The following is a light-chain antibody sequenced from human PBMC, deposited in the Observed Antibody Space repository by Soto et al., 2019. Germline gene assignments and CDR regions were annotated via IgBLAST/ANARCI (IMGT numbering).Light chain of an antibody. V-gene: IGKV1-6*01. CDR3: LQDYNYPWT. CDR1: QSISTY. CDR2: AAS. Sequence: IQMTQSPSSLSASLGDRVTITCRASQSISTYLIWYQQKPGKAPKLLIYAASSLQSGVPSRFSGSGSGTDFTLTIGSLQPEDFATYYCLQDYNYPWTFGQGTKVDI. J-gene: IGKJ1*01.